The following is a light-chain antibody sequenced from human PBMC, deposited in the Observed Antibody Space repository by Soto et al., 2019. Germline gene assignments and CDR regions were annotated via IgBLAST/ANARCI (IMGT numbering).Light chain of an antibody. Sequence: DIQMTQSLSSLSASVGDRVSITCRASQSISNNLSWYQQKPGKAPKFLIYVASTLQRGVPSRFSGSGSGTDFTLTISSLQPEDFATYYGQQTFSPPYTFGQGTKLEIK. CDR1: QSISNN. CDR3: QQTFSPPYT. V-gene: IGKV1-39*01. CDR2: VAS. J-gene: IGKJ2*01.